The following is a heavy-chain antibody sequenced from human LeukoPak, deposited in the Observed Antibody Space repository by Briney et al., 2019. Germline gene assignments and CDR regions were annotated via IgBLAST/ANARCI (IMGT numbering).Heavy chain of an antibody. D-gene: IGHD2-2*01. V-gene: IGHV4-61*02. CDR2: IYTSGST. CDR1: GGSISSGSYY. Sequence: PSETLSLTCTVSGGSISSGSYYWSWIRQPAGKGLEWIGRIYTSGSTNYNPSLKSRVTISVDTSKNQFSLKLSSVTAADTAVYYCARDREDIVLLPDAKRKTWYFDYWGQGTLVTVSS. J-gene: IGHJ4*02. CDR3: ARDREDIVLLPDAKRKTWYFDY.